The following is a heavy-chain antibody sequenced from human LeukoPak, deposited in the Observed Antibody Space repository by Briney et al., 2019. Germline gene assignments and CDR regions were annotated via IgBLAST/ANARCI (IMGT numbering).Heavy chain of an antibody. CDR2: ISWNSGSI. D-gene: IGHD3-10*01. V-gene: IGHV3-9*01. CDR3: AKESHHGVYGSGSGAFDI. Sequence: GRSLRLSCAASGFTFDDYAMHWVRQAPGKGLEWVSGISWNSGSIGYADSVKGRFTISRDNAKNSLYLQMNSLRAEDTALYYCAKESHHGVYGSGSGAFDIWGQGTMVTVSS. CDR1: GFTFDDYA. J-gene: IGHJ3*02.